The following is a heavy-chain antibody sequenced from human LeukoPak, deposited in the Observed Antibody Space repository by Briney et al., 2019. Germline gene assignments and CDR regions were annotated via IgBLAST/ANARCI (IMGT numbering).Heavy chain of an antibody. CDR2: ISYDGSNK. J-gene: IGHJ6*03. CDR3: AKDGLYSSSSWTTGYYYYYMDV. CDR1: GFTFSSYA. Sequence: GGSLRLSCAASGFTFSSYAMHWVRQAPGKGLEWVAVISYDGSNKYYADSVKGRFTISRDNSKNTLYLQMNSLRTEDTAVYYCAKDGLYSSSSWTTGYYYYYMDVWGKGTTVTVSS. D-gene: IGHD6-6*01. V-gene: IGHV3-30*04.